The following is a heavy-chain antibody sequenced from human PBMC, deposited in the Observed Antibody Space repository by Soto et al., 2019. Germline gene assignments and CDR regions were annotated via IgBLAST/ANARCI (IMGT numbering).Heavy chain of an antibody. V-gene: IGHV3-11*01. D-gene: IGHD2-15*01. CDR2: IDNFGRTR. CDR1: GFKVRDHY. J-gene: IGHJ2*01. Sequence: QEQLVESGGGLVKPGASQRLSCVASGFKVRDHYMSWIRLAPGKGLEWLAYIDNFGRTRYYAESMKGRVTVSRDNAKNSLFLQMDNVKIADTAVYYCARERRDGQDSAWYFDLWGRGTLFVVS. CDR3: ARERRDGQDSAWYFDL.